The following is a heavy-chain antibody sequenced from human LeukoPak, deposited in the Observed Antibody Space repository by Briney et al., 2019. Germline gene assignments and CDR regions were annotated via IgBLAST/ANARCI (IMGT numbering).Heavy chain of an antibody. CDR1: GFTFSYG. CDR3: ATPPWEQSP. CDR2: ISGSGDTT. D-gene: IGHD1-26*01. Sequence: GGSLRLSCAASGFTFSYGMSWVRQAPGKGLEWVSAISGSGDTTYYADSVKGRFTISRDNSKNTLYLQMNSLRAEDTAVYYCATPPWEQSPWGQGTLVTVSS. J-gene: IGHJ5*02. V-gene: IGHV3-23*01.